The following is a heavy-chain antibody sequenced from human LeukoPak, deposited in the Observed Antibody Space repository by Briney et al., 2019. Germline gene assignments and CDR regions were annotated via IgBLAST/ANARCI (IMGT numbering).Heavy chain of an antibody. V-gene: IGHV1-46*01. CDR1: GYTFTSYY. CDR2: INPSGGST. D-gene: IGHD3-10*01. J-gene: IGHJ5*02. CDR3: AREGKVRGVIHPPFDP. Sequence: ASVKVSCKASGYTFTSYYMHWVRQAPGQGLEWMGIINPSGGSTSYAQKFQGRVTMTRDTSTSTVYMELSSLRSEDTAVYYCAREGKVRGVIHPPFDPWGQGTLVTVSS.